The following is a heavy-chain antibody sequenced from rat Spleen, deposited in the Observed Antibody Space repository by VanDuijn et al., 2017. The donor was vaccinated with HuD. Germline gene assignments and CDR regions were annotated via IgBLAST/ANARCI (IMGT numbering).Heavy chain of an antibody. Sequence: EVQLVESGGGLVQPGRSLKLSCAASGFTFSNYYMAWVRQAPTKGLEWVAYISTGGGSTYYRDSVKGRFTISRDNTKSTLYLQMDSLRSEDTATYYCTTDITTEGIGDWYAYWGQGTLVTVSS. J-gene: IGHJ3*01. CDR2: ISTGGGST. D-gene: IGHD1-11*01. CDR3: TTDITTEGIGDWYAY. CDR1: GFTFSNYY. V-gene: IGHV5-27*01.